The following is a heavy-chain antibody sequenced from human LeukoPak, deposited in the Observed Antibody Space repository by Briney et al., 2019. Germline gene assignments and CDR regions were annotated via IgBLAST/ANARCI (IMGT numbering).Heavy chain of an antibody. CDR3: ARDGSSSSGLHEDV. CDR2: ISSNGGST. Sequence: GGSLRLSFAASGFTFSSYAMHWVRQAPGKGLEYVSAISSNGGSTYYANSVKGRFTISRDNSKNTLYLQMGSLRAEDMAVYYCARDGSSSSGLHEDVWGKGTTVTVSS. D-gene: IGHD6-13*01. J-gene: IGHJ6*04. CDR1: GFTFSSYA. V-gene: IGHV3-64*01.